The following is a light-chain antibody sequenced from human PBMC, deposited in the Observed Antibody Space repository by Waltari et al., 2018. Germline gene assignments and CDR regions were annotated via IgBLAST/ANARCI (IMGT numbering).Light chain of an antibody. J-gene: IGKJ2*01. CDR3: QQSRQWPRRT. V-gene: IGKV3D-15*01. CDR1: ESVCTD. CDR2: FGS. Sequence: EIVMTQSPVTMSVSPGEGVTLSCTASESVCTDLAWYRHKPGQPPRLLIYFGSTRATGVPARISGSGSGTDFSLTISSLESEDFAFYYCQQSRQWPRRTFGQGTKLE.